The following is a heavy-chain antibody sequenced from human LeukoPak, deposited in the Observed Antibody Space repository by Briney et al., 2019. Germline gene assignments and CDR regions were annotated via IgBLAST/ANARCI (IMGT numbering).Heavy chain of an antibody. CDR1: GFSFSSYG. CDR2: IRYDGSNK. J-gene: IGHJ4*02. Sequence: GGSLRLSCAASGFSFSSYGMHWVRQAPGKGLEWVAFIRYDGSNKYYADSVKGRFTISRDNSKNTLYLQMNSLRAEDTAVYYCAKDPPWYRITMVRGRFDYWGQGTLVTVSS. CDR3: AKDPPWYRITMVRGRFDY. D-gene: IGHD3-10*01. V-gene: IGHV3-30*02.